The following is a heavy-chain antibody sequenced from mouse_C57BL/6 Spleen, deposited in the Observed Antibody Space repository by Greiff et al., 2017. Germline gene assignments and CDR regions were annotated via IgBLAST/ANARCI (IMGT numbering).Heavy chain of an antibody. D-gene: IGHD2-1*01. Sequence: EVQLQQSGPELVKPGASVKISCKASGYSFTGYYMNWVKQSPEKSLEWIGEINPSTGGTTYNQKFKAKATLTVDKSSSTAYMQLKSLTSEDSAVXYCARRYYGNYYFDYWGQGTTLTVSS. CDR2: INPSTGGT. CDR3: ARRYYGNYYFDY. V-gene: IGHV1-42*01. CDR1: GYSFTGYY. J-gene: IGHJ2*01.